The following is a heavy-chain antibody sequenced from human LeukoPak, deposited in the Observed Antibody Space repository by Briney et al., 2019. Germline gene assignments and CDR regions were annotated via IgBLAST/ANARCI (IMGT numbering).Heavy chain of an antibody. Sequence: GGSLRLSCAASGFTFSSYSMNWVRQAPGKGLEWVAVISYDGSNKYYADSVKGRFTISRDNSKNTLYLQMNSLRAEDTAVYYCARDGDYYDSSGGEVWFDPWGQGTLVTVSS. D-gene: IGHD3-22*01. V-gene: IGHV3-30*03. CDR1: GFTFSSYS. CDR2: ISYDGSNK. J-gene: IGHJ5*02. CDR3: ARDGDYYDSSGGEVWFDP.